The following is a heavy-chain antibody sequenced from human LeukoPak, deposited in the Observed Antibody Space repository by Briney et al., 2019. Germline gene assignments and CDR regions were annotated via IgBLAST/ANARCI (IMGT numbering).Heavy chain of an antibody. D-gene: IGHD1-26*01. CDR3: ARDSGSLYVENWFDP. CDR2: IYYSGST. J-gene: IGHJ5*02. V-gene: IGHV4-59*01. CDR1: GGSISSYY. Sequence: PSETLSLTCTVSGGSISSYYWSWLRRPPGKGLEWIGYIYYSGSTNYNPSLKSRVTISVETSKTQFSLKLSSVTAAATAVYYCARDSGSLYVENWFDPWGQGTLVTVSS.